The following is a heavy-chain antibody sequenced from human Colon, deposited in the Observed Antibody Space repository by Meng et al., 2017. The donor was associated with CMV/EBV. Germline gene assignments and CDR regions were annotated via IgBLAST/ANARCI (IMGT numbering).Heavy chain of an antibody. V-gene: IGHV3-33*01. CDR1: GFTFSSHG. J-gene: IGHJ4*02. Sequence: GESLKISCVGSGFTFSSHGMHWVRQAPGKGLEWVAVIWWDGSTTYYADSVKGRFTISRDNSKRTLFLHMNSLRAEDTALYYCARWGNNKIMDYWGQGTQVTVSS. CDR2: IWWDGSTT. CDR3: ARWGNNKIMDY. D-gene: IGHD4-23*01.